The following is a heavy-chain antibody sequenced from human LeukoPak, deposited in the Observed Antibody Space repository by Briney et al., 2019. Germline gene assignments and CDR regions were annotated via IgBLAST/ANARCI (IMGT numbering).Heavy chain of an antibody. Sequence: ASVKVSCKASGYTFIGYYMHWVRQAPGQGLEWMGIINPSGGSTSYAQKFQGRVTMTRDTSISTAYMELSRLRSDDTAVYYCARDGRFVAADFYYGMDVWGQGTTVTVSS. CDR2: INPSGGST. D-gene: IGHD6-13*01. V-gene: IGHV1-46*01. CDR1: GYTFIGYY. J-gene: IGHJ6*02. CDR3: ARDGRFVAADFYYGMDV.